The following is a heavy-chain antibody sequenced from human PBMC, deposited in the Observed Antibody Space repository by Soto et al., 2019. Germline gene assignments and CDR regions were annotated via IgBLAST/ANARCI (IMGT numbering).Heavy chain of an antibody. Sequence: GSLRLSCAASGFTFSTYSMNWVRQAPGKGLEWIGYISHSGNTDYSSSLESRAIISIDTSNNQFSLKLSSVTAADTAVYYCARVGGINWFDPWGQGTLVTVSS. CDR3: ARVGGINWFDP. CDR2: ISHSGNT. J-gene: IGHJ5*02. D-gene: IGHD3-16*01. V-gene: IGHV4-59*01. CDR1: GFTFSTYS.